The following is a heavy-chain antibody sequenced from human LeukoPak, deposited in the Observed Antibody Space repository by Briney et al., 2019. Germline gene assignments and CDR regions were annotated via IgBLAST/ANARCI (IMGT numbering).Heavy chain of an antibody. CDR3: ARGQANEYGDYAGWGH. CDR2: INPNSGDT. V-gene: IGHV1-2*02. D-gene: IGHD4-17*01. Sequence: GASVKVSCKASGYTFTGYYMHWVRQAPGQGLEWVGWINPNSGDTNYAHNFQGRVTMTRDTSISTAYMELGRLRPGDTAVYYCARGQANEYGDYAGWGHWGQGTLVTVSS. CDR1: GYTFTGYY. J-gene: IGHJ4*02.